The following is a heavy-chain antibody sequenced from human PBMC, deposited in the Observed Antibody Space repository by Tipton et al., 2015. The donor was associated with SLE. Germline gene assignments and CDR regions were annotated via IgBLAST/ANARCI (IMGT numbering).Heavy chain of an antibody. J-gene: IGHJ5*01. V-gene: IGHV1-8*03. CDR2: MNPSTGST. Sequence: QVQLVQSGAEVKKPGASVKVSCKASGYTFTSYDLTWVRQATGQGLEWMGWMNPSTGSTGYAQKFQGRVTITRNTSISTAYMELSSLRSEDTAVYYCARGPTYGYSSGWFVYWGQGTLVTVSS. CDR3: ARGPTYGYSSGWFVY. D-gene: IGHD6-19*01. CDR1: GYTFTSYD.